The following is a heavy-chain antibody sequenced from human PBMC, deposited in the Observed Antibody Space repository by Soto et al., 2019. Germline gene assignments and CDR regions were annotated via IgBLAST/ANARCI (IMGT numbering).Heavy chain of an antibody. V-gene: IGHV4-59*08. Sequence: KGLEWIGNIYYSGSTNYNPSLKRRVTISVDTSKNQFSLKLSSVTAADTAVYYCARHGAFLFFLITSRTRPNYYG. D-gene: IGHD3-3*01. CDR2: IYYSGST. CDR3: ARHGAFLFFLITSRTRPNYYG. J-gene: IGHJ6*01.